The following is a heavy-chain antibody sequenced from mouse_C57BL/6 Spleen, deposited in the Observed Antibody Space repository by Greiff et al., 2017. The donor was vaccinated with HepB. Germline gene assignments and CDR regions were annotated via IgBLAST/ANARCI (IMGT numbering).Heavy chain of an antibody. CDR1: GFTFSSYA. CDR3: ERDRDGYDGGYFDY. Sequence: DVKLVESGGGLVKPGGSLKLSCAASGFTFSSYAMSWVRQTPEKRLEWVATISDGGSYTYYPENVKGRFTISRDNAKNNLYLQMSHLKSEDTAIYYCERDRDGYDGGYFDYWGQGTTLTVSS. D-gene: IGHD2-2*01. V-gene: IGHV5-4*01. CDR2: ISDGGSYT. J-gene: IGHJ2*01.